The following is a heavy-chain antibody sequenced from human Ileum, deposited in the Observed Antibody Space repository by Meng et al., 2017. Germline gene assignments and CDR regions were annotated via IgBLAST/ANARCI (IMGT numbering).Heavy chain of an antibody. CDR1: GTSISSNKW. V-gene: IGHV4-4*02. D-gene: IGHD4-11*01. CDR3: ARCQQYLVNNWFDP. CDR2: IYQSGNT. Sequence: QVPLTESVPRLVNPSGTLSLSCAVSGTSISSNKWWGWVRQSPGKGLEWIGEIYQSGNTNYNPALKSRVTISLDKSKNQFSLNLTSVTAADTAIYYCARCQQYLVNNWFDPWGQGILVTVSS. J-gene: IGHJ5*02.